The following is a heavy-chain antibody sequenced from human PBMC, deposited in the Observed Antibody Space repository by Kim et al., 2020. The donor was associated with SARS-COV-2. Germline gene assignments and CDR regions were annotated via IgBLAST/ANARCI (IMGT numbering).Heavy chain of an antibody. Sequence: GGSLRLSCAASGFTFRLYAMSWVRQAPGKGLEWVSGISCSGSNTYYADSVKGRFTTSRDSSKNTVYLQMNSLRAEDTAVYYCAKEGYLAGACYTRLDSWGQGTLVTVSS. D-gene: IGHD2-21*02. J-gene: IGHJ4*02. CDR2: ISCSGSNT. CDR3: AKEGYLAGACYTRLDS. V-gene: IGHV3-23*01. CDR1: GFTFRLYA.